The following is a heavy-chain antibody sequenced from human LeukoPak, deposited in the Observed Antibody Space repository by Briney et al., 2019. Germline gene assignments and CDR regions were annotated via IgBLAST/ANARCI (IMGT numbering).Heavy chain of an antibody. Sequence: ASVKVSCKASGYTFTDYYIHWVRQAPGQGLEWMGWINPNSDYTFYAQKFQGRVTLTRDTSISTVYMELTTLTSDDTALYYCAVAPGDYWGQGTQVSVSA. CDR2: INPNSDYT. J-gene: IGHJ4*02. V-gene: IGHV1-2*02. CDR3: AVAPGDY. D-gene: IGHD2-21*01. CDR1: GYTFTDYY.